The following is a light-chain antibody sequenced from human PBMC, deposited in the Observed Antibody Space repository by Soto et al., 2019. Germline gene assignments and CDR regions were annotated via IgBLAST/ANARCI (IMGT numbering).Light chain of an antibody. V-gene: IGKV3-20*01. J-gene: IGKJ2*01. Sequence: EIVLTQSPGTLSLSPGERATLSCRASQSVTSNFLAWYQQKPGQAPRLLIYGASYRATGIPDRFSGSGSGTDFTLTISRLEPEDFAVYYCHHYAGSPYAFGQGTKLEIK. CDR2: GAS. CDR3: HHYAGSPYA. CDR1: QSVTSNF.